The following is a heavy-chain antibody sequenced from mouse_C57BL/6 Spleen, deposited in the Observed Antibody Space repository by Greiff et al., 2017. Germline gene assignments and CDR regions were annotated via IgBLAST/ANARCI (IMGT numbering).Heavy chain of an antibody. CDR2: IYPGDGDT. Sequence: QVQLKESGAELVKPGASVKISCKASGYAFSSYWMNWVKQRPGKGLEWIGQIYPGDGDTNYNGKFKGKATLTADKSSSTAYMQLSSLTSEDSAVYFCARSYPGAIDYWGQGTSVTVSS. J-gene: IGHJ4*01. D-gene: IGHD2-12*01. V-gene: IGHV1-80*01. CDR3: ARSYPGAIDY. CDR1: GYAFSSYW.